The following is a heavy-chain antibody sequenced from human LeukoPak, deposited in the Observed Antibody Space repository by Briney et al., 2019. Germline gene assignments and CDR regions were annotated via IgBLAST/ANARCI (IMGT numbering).Heavy chain of an antibody. Sequence: GGSLRLSCAASGFTFSSYGMHWVRQAPGKGLEWVAFIRYDGSNKYYADSVKGRFTISRDNSKNTLFLQMNSLRAEDTAVYYCAKSVPHDYGDYEGPLDYWGQGTLVTVSS. CDR1: GFTFSSYG. CDR3: AKSVPHDYGDYEGPLDY. CDR2: IRYDGSNK. J-gene: IGHJ4*02. D-gene: IGHD4-17*01. V-gene: IGHV3-30*02.